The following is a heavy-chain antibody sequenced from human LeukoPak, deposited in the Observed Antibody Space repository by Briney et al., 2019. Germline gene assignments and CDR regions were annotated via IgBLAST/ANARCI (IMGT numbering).Heavy chain of an antibody. Sequence: SETLSLTCTVSGGSISSYYWSWIRQPAGKGLEWIGRIYTSGSTNYHPSLKSRVTMSVDASKNQFSLKLSSGTAADTVVYYCARGGPDPGIAAAGTTFDYWGQGTLVTVSS. CDR3: ARGGPDPGIAAAGTTFDY. D-gene: IGHD6-13*01. J-gene: IGHJ4*02. V-gene: IGHV4-4*07. CDR1: GGSISSYY. CDR2: IYTSGST.